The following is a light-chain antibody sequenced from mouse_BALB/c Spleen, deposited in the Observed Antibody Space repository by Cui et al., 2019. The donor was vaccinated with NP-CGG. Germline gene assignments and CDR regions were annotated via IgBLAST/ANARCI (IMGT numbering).Light chain of an antibody. CDR1: TGAVTTSNY. V-gene: IGLV1*01. J-gene: IGLJ1*01. Sequence: QAVVTPESALTTSPGETVTLTCRSSTGAVTTSNYANWVQEKPDHVCTGLIGGTNNRVPGVPARFSGSLIGDKAALTITGAQTEDEAIYFCALWYSNHWVFGGGTKLTVL. CDR3: ALWYSNHWV. CDR2: GTN.